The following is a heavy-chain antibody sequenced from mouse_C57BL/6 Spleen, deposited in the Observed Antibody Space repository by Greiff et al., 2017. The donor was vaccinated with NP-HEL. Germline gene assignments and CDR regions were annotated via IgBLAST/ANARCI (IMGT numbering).Heavy chain of an antibody. V-gene: IGHV1-7*01. CDR2: INPSSGYT. D-gene: IGHD1-1*01. CDR1: GYTFTSYW. CDR3: ARRLENYYGSSYVIYFDY. Sequence: VKLQESGAELAKPGASVKLSCKASGYTFTSYWMHWVKQRPGQGLEWIGYINPSSGYTKYNQKFKDKATLTADKSSRTAYMQLSSLTYEDSAVYYCARRLENYYGSSYVIYFDYWGQGTTLTVYS. J-gene: IGHJ2*01.